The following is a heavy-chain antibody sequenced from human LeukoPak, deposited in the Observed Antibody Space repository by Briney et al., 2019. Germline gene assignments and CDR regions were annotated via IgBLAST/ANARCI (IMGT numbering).Heavy chain of an antibody. CDR1: GGSISSYY. Sequence: KSSETLSLTCTVSGGSISSYYWSWIRQPPGKGLEWIGYIYYSGSTNYNPSLKSRVTISVDTSKNQFSLKLSSVTAADAAVYYCAVEMATIPFDYWGQGTLVTVSS. CDR3: AVEMATIPFDY. V-gene: IGHV4-59*01. D-gene: IGHD5-24*01. J-gene: IGHJ4*02. CDR2: IYYSGST.